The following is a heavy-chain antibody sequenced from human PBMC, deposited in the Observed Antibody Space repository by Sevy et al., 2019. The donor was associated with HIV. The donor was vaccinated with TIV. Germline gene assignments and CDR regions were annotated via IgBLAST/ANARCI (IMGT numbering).Heavy chain of an antibody. CDR1: GYTFVGYY. D-gene: IGHD3-22*01. V-gene: IGHV1-2*02. CDR3: ATEAGRAEKRYYESRAYYST. Sequence: ASVKDSCKTTGYTFVGYYIHWVRQAPGQELEWMGWINPASGGTDYEREFRARVTMTRDTSLRTDYMEVRWLKTDDTAVYYCATEAGRAEKRYYESRAYYSTWGQGTPVTVSS. CDR2: INPASGGT. J-gene: IGHJ4*02.